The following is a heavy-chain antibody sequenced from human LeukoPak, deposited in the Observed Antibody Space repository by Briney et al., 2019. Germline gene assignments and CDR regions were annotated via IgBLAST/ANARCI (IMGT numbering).Heavy chain of an antibody. D-gene: IGHD3-10*01. J-gene: IGHJ4*02. CDR1: GFTFSSYS. Sequence: GGFLRLSCAASGFTFSSYSMNWVRQAPGKGLEWVSSISSSSSYIYYADSVKGRFTISRDNAKNSLYLQMNSLRAEDTAVYYCAKDPWRYYGSGSSYFDYWGQGTLVTVSS. V-gene: IGHV3-21*04. CDR2: ISSSSSYI. CDR3: AKDPWRYYGSGSSYFDY.